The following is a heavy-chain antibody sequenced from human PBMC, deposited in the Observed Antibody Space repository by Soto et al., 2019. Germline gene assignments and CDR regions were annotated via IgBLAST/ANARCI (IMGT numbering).Heavy chain of an antibody. CDR1: GGFLSESY. D-gene: IGHD3-16*02. J-gene: IGHJ5*02. V-gene: IGHV4-34*01. CDR3: VRIRYQLPSSLLWLDP. CDR2: INHVGGT. Sequence: SETLSLTCAVYGGFLSESYWTWIRQPPGKGLEWIGEINHVGGTNYNPSLKSRVTMSVDTSQNQFSLRLISVTAADTAMYSCVRIRYQLPSSLLWLDPWGQGTPVTVSS.